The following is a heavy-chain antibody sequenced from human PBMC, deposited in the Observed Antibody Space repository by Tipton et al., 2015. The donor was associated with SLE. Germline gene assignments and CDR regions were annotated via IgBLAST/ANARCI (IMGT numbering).Heavy chain of an antibody. CDR1: GFTFSSYG. CDR2: IWYDGSNK. Sequence: SLRLSCAASGFTFSSYGMHWVRQAPGKGLEWVAVIWYDGSNKYYADSVKGRFTISRDNAKNSLYLQMNSLRAEDTAVYYCARSVAVRKAFDIWGQGTMVTVSS. J-gene: IGHJ3*02. D-gene: IGHD6-19*01. V-gene: IGHV3-33*01. CDR3: ARSVAVRKAFDI.